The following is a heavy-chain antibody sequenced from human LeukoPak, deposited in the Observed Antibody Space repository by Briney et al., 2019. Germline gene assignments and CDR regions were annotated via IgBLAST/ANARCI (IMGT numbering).Heavy chain of an antibody. CDR1: GFTFSSYG. Sequence: GGSLRLSCGPSGFTFSSYGMHWVRQAPGKGLEGVAFIRYDGSNKYYADSVKGRFTISRDNSKNTLYLQMNSLRAEDTAVYYCAKGRREWVVDFDYWGQGTLVTVSS. J-gene: IGHJ4*02. V-gene: IGHV3-30*02. D-gene: IGHD3-3*01. CDR3: AKGRREWVVDFDY. CDR2: IRYDGSNK.